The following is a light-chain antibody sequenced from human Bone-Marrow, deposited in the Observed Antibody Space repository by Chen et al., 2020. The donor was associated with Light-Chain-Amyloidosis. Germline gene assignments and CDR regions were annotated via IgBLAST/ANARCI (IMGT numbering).Light chain of an antibody. CDR3: QQRSNWPPLT. CDR1: QNVGTY. Sequence: EIVLTQSPATLSLSLGERATLSCRASQNVGTYLAWYQQKPGQAPRLLIYDASNRATGIPGRFSGSGSGTAFTLTISSLEPEDFAVYYYQQRSNWPPLTFGGGTKVEMK. V-gene: IGKV3-11*01. CDR2: DAS. J-gene: IGKJ4*01.